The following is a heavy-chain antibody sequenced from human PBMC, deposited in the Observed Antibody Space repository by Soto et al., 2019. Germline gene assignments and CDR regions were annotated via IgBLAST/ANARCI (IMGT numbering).Heavy chain of an antibody. CDR1: GFAFSTYS. CDR2: ISGGGSSL. Sequence: EVQLVESGGGLVQPGGSLRLSCAASGFAFSTYSMNWVRQAPGKGLEWVSYISGGGSSLFYADSVKGRFTISRDNAKNSLYLQMNSLRDEDSAVYYCARDRVYSYDYWGQGTLVTVSS. D-gene: IGHD5-18*01. J-gene: IGHJ4*02. CDR3: ARDRVYSYDY. V-gene: IGHV3-48*02.